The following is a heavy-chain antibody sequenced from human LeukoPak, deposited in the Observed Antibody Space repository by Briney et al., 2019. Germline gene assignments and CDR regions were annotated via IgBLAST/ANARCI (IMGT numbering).Heavy chain of an antibody. CDR2: VSSSGSTI. CDR1: GFTFNSYE. V-gene: IGHV3-48*03. Sequence: RGSLRLSCAASGFTFNSYEMNWVRQAPGKGLEWVSYVSSSGSTIYYADSVKGRFTISRDNAKNSLYLQMNSLRAEDTAVYYCARDVAPIEYWGQGTLVTVSS. J-gene: IGHJ4*02. CDR3: ARDVAPIEY.